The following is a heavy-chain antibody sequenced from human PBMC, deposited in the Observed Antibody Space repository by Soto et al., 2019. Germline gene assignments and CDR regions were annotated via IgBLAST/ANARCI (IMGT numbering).Heavy chain of an antibody. J-gene: IGHJ6*02. CDR1: GGSISSGGYY. V-gene: IGHV4-31*03. CDR2: IYYSGST. CDR3: AREPLHYDILTGYGAYYYYGMDV. Sequence: SETLSLTCTVSGGSISSGGYYWSWIRQHPGKGLEWIGYIYYSGSTYYNPSLKSRVTISVDTSKNQFSLKLSSVTAADTAVYYCAREPLHYDILTGYGAYYYYGMDVWGQGTTVTVSS. D-gene: IGHD3-9*01.